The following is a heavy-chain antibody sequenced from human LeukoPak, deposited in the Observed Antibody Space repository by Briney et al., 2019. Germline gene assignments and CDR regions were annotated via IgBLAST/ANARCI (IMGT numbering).Heavy chain of an antibody. J-gene: IGHJ3*02. CDR3: ARQGGVTMVRGVWTADAFDI. D-gene: IGHD3-10*01. CDR2: IYPGDSDT. V-gene: IGHV5-51*01. Sequence: HGESLKISCKGSGYSFSNYWIGWVRQMPGKGLEWMGIIYPGDSDTRYSPSFQGQVTISADKSISTAYLQWSSLKASDTAMYYCARQGGVTMVRGVWTADAFDIWGQGTMVTVSS. CDR1: GYSFSNYW.